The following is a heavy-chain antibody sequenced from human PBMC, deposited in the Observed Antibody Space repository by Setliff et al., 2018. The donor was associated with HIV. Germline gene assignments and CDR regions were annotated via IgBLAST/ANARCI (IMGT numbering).Heavy chain of an antibody. V-gene: IGHV3-23*01. D-gene: IGHD3-16*02. Sequence: PGGSLRLSCTASGFSFTSHAMNWVRQAPGKGLEWVASISGSGEATYYADSVRGRFTVSRDNSKNTVYLQMHSLRVDDTAIFYCAKGASLVPRRPHFCYFDYWGQGALVTVSS. J-gene: IGHJ4*02. CDR1: GFSFTSHA. CDR2: ISGSGEAT. CDR3: AKGASLVPRRPHFCYFDY.